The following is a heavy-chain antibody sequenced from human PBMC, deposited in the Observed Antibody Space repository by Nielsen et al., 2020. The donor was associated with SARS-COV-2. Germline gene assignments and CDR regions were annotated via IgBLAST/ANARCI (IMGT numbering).Heavy chain of an antibody. J-gene: IGHJ4*02. Sequence: ASVKVSCKASGYTFTSYDINWVRQASGQGLEWMGWVDPDSGNTGYAQKFQGRVTMTANTSISTAYMEVSSLRSEDMAVYYCARGSFSGYYFDYWGQGTLVTVSS. D-gene: IGHD3-10*01. CDR1: GYTFTSYD. CDR2: VDPDSGNT. V-gene: IGHV1-8*01. CDR3: ARGSFSGYYFDY.